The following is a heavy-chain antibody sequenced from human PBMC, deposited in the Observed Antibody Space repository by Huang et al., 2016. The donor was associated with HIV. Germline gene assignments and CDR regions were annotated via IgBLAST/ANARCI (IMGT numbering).Heavy chain of an antibody. CDR1: GGSFSGPN. CDR3: ARGRGDARGFLGLDF. Sequence: QVQLHQWGAGLLKPSETLSLTCAVSGGSFSGPNWTWIRQTPGKGLEVIGEINHSGRTNYSPALKRRVTISLDTSKNQFSLRLRSVTAAETAVYYCARGRGDARGFLGLDFWGQGTLVTVSS. J-gene: IGHJ4*02. V-gene: IGHV4-34*01. D-gene: IGHD3-16*01. CDR2: INHSGRT.